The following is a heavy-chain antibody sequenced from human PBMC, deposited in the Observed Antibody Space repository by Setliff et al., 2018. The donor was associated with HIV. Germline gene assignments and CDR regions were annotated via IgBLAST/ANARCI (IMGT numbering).Heavy chain of an antibody. V-gene: IGHV1-18*01. Sequence: ASVKVSCKASGYTFTSYIMNWVRQAPGQGLEWMGWISAYSGKTGYAQKLQGRVTMTTDTSTSTAYMELRSLRSDDTAVYYCARDYYDSSGYIFFPGLPDYWGQGTLVTVSS. J-gene: IGHJ4*02. CDR3: ARDYYDSSGYIFFPGLPDY. CDR2: ISAYSGKT. D-gene: IGHD3-22*01. CDR1: GYTFTSYI.